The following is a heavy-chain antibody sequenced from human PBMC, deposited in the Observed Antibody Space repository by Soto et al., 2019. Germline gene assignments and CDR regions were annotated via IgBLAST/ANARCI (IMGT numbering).Heavy chain of an antibody. CDR1: GGSISSYY. Sequence: SETLSLTCTVSGGSISSYYWSWIRQPPGKGLEWIGYIYYSGSTNYNPSLKSRVTISVDTSKNQFSLKLSSVTAADTAVYYCARENVVVEMATITNWFDPWGQGTQVTVSS. CDR3: ARENVVVEMATITNWFDP. CDR2: IYYSGST. J-gene: IGHJ5*02. D-gene: IGHD5-12*01. V-gene: IGHV4-59*01.